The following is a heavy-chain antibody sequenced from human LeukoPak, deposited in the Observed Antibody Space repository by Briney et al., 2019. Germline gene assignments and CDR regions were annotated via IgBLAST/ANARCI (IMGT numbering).Heavy chain of an antibody. V-gene: IGHV3-9*01. CDR1: GFTFDDYA. CDR2: LSWNSGNI. J-gene: IGHJ4*02. Sequence: GRSLRLSCAASGFTFDDYAMHWVRQAPGKGLEWVSGLSWNSGNIGYADSVKGRFTISRDNAKNSLYLQMNSLRAEDTAVYYCARDRREGGSYRSFQYWGQGTLVTVSS. D-gene: IGHD3-16*02. CDR3: ARDRREGGSYRSFQY.